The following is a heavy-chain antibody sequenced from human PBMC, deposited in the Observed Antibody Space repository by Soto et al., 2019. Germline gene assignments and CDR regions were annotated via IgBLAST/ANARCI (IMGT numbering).Heavy chain of an antibody. CDR2: ISYDGSNK. CDR3: AKGGRAYCGGDCRYYFDY. J-gene: IGHJ4*02. D-gene: IGHD2-21*02. V-gene: IGHV3-30*18. Sequence: QVQLVESGGGVVQPGRSLRLSCAASRFTFSGYGMHWVRQAPGKGLEWVAVISYDGSNKFYADSVKGRFTISRDNSKNTLYRQMNSLRAEDTAVDYGAKGGRAYCGGDCRYYFDYWGQGTLVTVSS. CDR1: RFTFSGYG.